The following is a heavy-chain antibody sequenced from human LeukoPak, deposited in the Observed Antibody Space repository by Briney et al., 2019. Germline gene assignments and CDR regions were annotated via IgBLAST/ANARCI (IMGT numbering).Heavy chain of an antibody. D-gene: IGHD1-1*01. V-gene: IGHV3-13*01. CDR1: GFTFSSYD. J-gene: IGHJ4*02. CDR2: IGTAGDT. CDR3: ARENGRGYFDY. Sequence: GGSLRLSCAASGFTFSSYDMHWVRQATGKGLEWVSAIGTAGDTYYPGSVKGRFTISRENAKNSLYLQMNSLRAGDTAVYYCARENGRGYFDYWGQGTLVTVPS.